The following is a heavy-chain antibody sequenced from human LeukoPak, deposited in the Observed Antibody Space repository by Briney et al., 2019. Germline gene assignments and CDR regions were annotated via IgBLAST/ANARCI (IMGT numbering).Heavy chain of an antibody. Sequence: GRSLRLSCAASGFTFSSYAMPWVRQAPGKGLEWVAVISYDGSNKYYADSVKGRFTISRDNSKNTLYLQMNSLRAEDTAVYYCARDRLIAAAGNYDFDYWGQGTLVTVSS. CDR3: ARDRLIAAAGNYDFDY. CDR1: GFTFSSYA. D-gene: IGHD6-13*01. CDR2: ISYDGSNK. V-gene: IGHV3-30-3*01. J-gene: IGHJ4*02.